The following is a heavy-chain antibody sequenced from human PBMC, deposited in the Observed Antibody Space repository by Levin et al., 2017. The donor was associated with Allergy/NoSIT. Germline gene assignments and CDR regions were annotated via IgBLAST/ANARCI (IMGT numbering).Heavy chain of an antibody. CDR2: ISEDGRKK. CDR3: AKDGEVWGSVPEGGVEV. J-gene: IGHJ6*02. V-gene: IGHV3-30*18. D-gene: IGHD3-16*01. CDR1: GFTFSTYG. Sequence: GGSLRLSCAASGFTFSTYGLHWVRQAPGKGLEWLARISEDGRKKDDADAAKGRFTISRDNSKNTVSLQMNSLRAEDTAVYYCAKDGEVWGSVPEGGVEVWGQGTTVTVSS.